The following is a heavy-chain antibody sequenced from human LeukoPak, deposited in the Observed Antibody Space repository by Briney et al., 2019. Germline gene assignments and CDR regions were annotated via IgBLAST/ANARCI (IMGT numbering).Heavy chain of an antibody. D-gene: IGHD3-9*01. J-gene: IGHJ4*02. CDR2: INPSGGST. CDR1: GYTFTSYY. V-gene: IGHV1-46*01. Sequence: ASVKVSCKASGYTFTSYYMHWVRQAPGQGLEWMGIINPSGGSTSYAQKFQGRVTMTRDMSTSTVYMELSSLRSEDTAVYYCARSLTKGAFDIWGQGTLVTVSS. CDR3: ARSLTKGAFDI.